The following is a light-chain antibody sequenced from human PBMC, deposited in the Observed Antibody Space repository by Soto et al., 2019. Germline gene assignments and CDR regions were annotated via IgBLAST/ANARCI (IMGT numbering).Light chain of an antibody. Sequence: QSALTQPASVSGSHGQSITISCTGTSSDVGGYNFVSWYQHHPGKTPRLMVYEVSDRPSGVSVRFSVSKSGNTASLTISGLQAEDEADYYCSSYTSSRTLVFGGGTNLTVL. CDR3: SSYTSSRTLV. V-gene: IGLV2-14*01. J-gene: IGLJ2*01. CDR1: SSDVGGYNF. CDR2: EVS.